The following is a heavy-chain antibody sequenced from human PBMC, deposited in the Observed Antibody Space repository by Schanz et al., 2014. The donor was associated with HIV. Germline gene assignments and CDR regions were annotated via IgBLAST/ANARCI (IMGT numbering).Heavy chain of an antibody. Sequence: EGQLLESGGGLVQPGRSLRLSCAASGFSFSSYAMSWVRQAPGKGLEWVSSITSSSSYIYYADSVKGRFSVSRDNAKNSLYLQMNSLRAEDTAVYFCATDLSSSWFFDNWGQGTLVTVSS. CDR1: GFSFSSYA. CDR3: ATDLSSSWFFDN. J-gene: IGHJ4*02. V-gene: IGHV3-21*01. D-gene: IGHD6-13*01. CDR2: ITSSSSYI.